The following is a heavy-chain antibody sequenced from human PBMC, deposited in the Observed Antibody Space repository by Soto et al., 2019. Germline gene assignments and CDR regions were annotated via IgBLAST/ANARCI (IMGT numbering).Heavy chain of an antibody. J-gene: IGHJ4*02. Sequence: GESLKISCAASGFTFSSYSMNWVRQAPGKGLEWVSSISSSSSYIYYADSVKGRFTISRDNAKNSLYLQMNSLRAEDTAVYYCARPLMVYAIDYWGQGTLVTVSS. D-gene: IGHD2-8*01. CDR1: GFTFSSYS. CDR2: ISSSSSYI. CDR3: ARPLMVYAIDY. V-gene: IGHV3-21*01.